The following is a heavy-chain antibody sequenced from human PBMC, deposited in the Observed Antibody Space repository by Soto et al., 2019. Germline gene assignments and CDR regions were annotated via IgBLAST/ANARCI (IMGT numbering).Heavy chain of an antibody. Sequence: QVQLVQSGAEVKKPGSSVKVSCKASGGTFSSYTISWVRQAPGQGLEWMGRIIPILGLANYAQKFQGRVTITADKSTSPADMELSSLRSEDTAVYYCARSDQLLFQGPNWFDPLGQGTLVTFSS. CDR2: IIPILGLA. D-gene: IGHD2-2*01. CDR3: ARSDQLLFQGPNWFDP. CDR1: GGTFSSYT. V-gene: IGHV1-69*02. J-gene: IGHJ5*02.